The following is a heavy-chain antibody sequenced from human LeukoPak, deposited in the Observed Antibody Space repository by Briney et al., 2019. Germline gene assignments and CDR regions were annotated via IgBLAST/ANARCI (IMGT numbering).Heavy chain of an antibody. Sequence: PGGSLRLSCAGSGFTFDDYGMAWVRQVQGKGLEWVAGINWNGGTRGYADSVRGRFTISRDNAKNSLDLQMDSLRVEGTALYYCARDQGYFYDISGHSPLEYWGRGTLVTVSS. CDR3: ARDQGYFYDISGHSPLEY. J-gene: IGHJ4*02. V-gene: IGHV3-20*04. CDR2: INWNGGTR. D-gene: IGHD3-22*01. CDR1: GFTFDDYG.